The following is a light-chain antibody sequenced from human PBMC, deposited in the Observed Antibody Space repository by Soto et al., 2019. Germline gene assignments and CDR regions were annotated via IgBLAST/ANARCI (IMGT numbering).Light chain of an antibody. V-gene: IGKV3-11*01. CDR3: QQRSNWPPG. CDR1: QSVSSY. J-gene: IGKJ5*01. Sequence: EIVLTQSPATLSLSPGERATLSCMASQSVSSYLAWYQQKPGQAPRLLIYDASNRATGIPARFSGSGSGTDFTLTISSLEPEDFAVYYWQQRSNWPPGFGQGTRLEIK. CDR2: DAS.